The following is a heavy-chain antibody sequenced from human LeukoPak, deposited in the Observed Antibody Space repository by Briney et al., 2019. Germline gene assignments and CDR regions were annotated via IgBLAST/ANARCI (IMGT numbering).Heavy chain of an antibody. V-gene: IGHV1-2*02. CDR1: GYTFTGYN. Sequence: GASVKVSCKTSGYTFTGYNIHWVRQTPGQGLEWMGWINPYTGGTNYARKFQVRVTMTRDMSISTAYMELSSLISDDTAVYFCAVVAPAPDVWGQGTLVTVSS. D-gene: IGHD2-15*01. CDR2: INPYTGGT. CDR3: AVVAPAPDV. J-gene: IGHJ1*01.